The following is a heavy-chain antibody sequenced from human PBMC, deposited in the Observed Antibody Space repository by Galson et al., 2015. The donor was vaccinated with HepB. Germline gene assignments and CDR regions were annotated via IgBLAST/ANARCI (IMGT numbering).Heavy chain of an antibody. V-gene: IGHV1-69*13. CDR3: AEWGTTVKTPGGALHYYGMDV. D-gene: IGHD4-23*01. CDR1: GGTFSSYA. J-gene: IGHJ6*02. CDR2: IIPIFGTA. Sequence: SVKVSCKASGGTFSSYAISWVRQAPGQGLEWMGGIIPIFGTANYAQKFQGRVTITADESTSTAYMELSSLRSEDTAVYYCAEWGTTVKTPGGALHYYGMDVWGQGTTVTVSS.